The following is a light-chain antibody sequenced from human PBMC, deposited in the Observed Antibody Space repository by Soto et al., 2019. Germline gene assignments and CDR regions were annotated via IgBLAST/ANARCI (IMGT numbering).Light chain of an antibody. CDR1: FSDVGGYDY. V-gene: IGLV2-14*01. J-gene: IGLJ1*01. CDR3: SSHTRGSTRV. CDR2: EVT. Sequence: QSVLTQPASVSGSPGQSIAISCTGTFSDVGGYDYVSWYQQHPDKAPKLMIYEVTKRPSGVSNRFSGSKSGNTASLTISGLQPEDEADYYCSSHTRGSTRVFGSGSKLTVL.